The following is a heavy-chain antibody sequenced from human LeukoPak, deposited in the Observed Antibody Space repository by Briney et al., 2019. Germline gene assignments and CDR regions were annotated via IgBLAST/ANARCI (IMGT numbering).Heavy chain of an antibody. CDR1: ADSISNYY. Sequence: SETLSLTCTVSADSISNYYWSRIRQPPGKGLEWIGYIYYSGSTNYNPSLKSRVTISVDTSKNQFSLKLSSVTAADTAVYYCARHGLPAVPRSVWCDPWGQGTLVTVSS. J-gene: IGHJ5*02. D-gene: IGHD2-2*01. CDR3: ARHGLPAVPRSVWCDP. V-gene: IGHV4-59*08. CDR2: IYYSGST.